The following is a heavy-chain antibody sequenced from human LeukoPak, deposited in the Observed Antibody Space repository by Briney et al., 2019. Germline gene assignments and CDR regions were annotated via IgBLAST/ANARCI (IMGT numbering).Heavy chain of an antibody. CDR3: AAAPIEMQQRGFDY. V-gene: IGHV1-58*02. CDR1: GFTFTNSA. CDR2: IVVASGNT. Sequence: SVKVSCKASGFTFTNSAMQWVRQARGQRLEWIGWIVVASGNTKYAQKSQERVTITRDMSTSTAYMELSSLSPEDTAVYYCAAAPIEMQQRGFDYWGQGTLVTVSS. D-gene: IGHD5-24*01. J-gene: IGHJ4*02.